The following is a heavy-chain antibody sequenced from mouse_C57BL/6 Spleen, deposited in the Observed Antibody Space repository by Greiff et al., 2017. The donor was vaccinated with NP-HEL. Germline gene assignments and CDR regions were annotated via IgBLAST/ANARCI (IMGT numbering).Heavy chain of an antibody. CDR3: ARHAGWVYAMDY. CDR1: GFTFSSYG. J-gene: IGHJ4*01. D-gene: IGHD3-1*01. V-gene: IGHV5-6*02. Sequence: DVKLVESGGDLVKPGGSLKLSCAASGFTFSSYGMSWVRQTPDKRLEWVATISSGGSYTYYPDSVKGRFTISRDNAKNTLYLQMSSLKSEDTAMYYCARHAGWVYAMDYWGQGTSVTVSS. CDR2: ISSGGSYT.